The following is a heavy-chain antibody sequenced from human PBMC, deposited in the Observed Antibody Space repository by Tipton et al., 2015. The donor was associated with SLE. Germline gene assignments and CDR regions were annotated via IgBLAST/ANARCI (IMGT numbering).Heavy chain of an antibody. V-gene: IGHV4-39*02. CDR2: ICYSGST. J-gene: IGHJ4*02. CDR1: GGSISSSSYY. CDR3: ARDPRLNWDYGTYFDY. D-gene: IGHD7-27*01. Sequence: TLSLTCTVSGGSISSSSYYWGWIRQPPGKGLEWIGNICYSGSTYYNPSLKSRVTISVDTSKNDFSLKLSSGTAADTAVYYCARDPRLNWDYGTYFDYWGQGTLVTVSS.